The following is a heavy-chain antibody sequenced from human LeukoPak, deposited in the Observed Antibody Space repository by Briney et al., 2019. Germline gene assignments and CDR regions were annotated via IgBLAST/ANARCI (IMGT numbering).Heavy chain of an antibody. D-gene: IGHD3-3*01. CDR1: GYTFTGYY. CDR2: INPNSGGT. CDR3: APLPGERFLEWLMPY. J-gene: IGHJ4*02. V-gene: IGHV1-2*02. Sequence: ASVKVSCKAYGYTFTGYYMHWVRQAPGQGLEWMGWINPNSGGTNYAQKFQGRVTMTRDTSISTAYMELSRLRSDDTAVYYCAPLPGERFLEWLMPYWGQGILVTVSS.